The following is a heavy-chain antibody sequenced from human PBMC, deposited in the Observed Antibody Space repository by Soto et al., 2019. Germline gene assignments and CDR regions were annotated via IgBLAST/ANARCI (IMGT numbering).Heavy chain of an antibody. D-gene: IGHD5-12*01. Sequence: SGKVSCKASGGTFSSYTISWVRQAPGQGLEWMGRIIPILGIANYAQKFQGRVTITADKSTSTAYMELSSLRSEDTAVYYCARDRAFNIVAKIGAFDIWGQGTMVTVSS. CDR2: IIPILGIA. CDR3: ARDRAFNIVAKIGAFDI. CDR1: GGTFSSYT. V-gene: IGHV1-69*04. J-gene: IGHJ3*02.